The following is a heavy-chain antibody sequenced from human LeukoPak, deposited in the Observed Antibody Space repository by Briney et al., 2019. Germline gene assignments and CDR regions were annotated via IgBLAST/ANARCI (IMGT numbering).Heavy chain of an antibody. J-gene: IGHJ4*02. V-gene: IGHV1-69*04. CDR1: GGPFSSYT. CDR2: IIPILGIA. CDR3: AREFDFWSGYLDY. D-gene: IGHD3-3*01. Sequence: KPGSSVKVSCKASGGPFSSYTISWVRQAPGQGLELMGRIIPILGIANYAQKFQGRVTITADKSTSTAYMELSSLRSEDTAVYYCAREFDFWSGYLDYWGQGTLVTVSS.